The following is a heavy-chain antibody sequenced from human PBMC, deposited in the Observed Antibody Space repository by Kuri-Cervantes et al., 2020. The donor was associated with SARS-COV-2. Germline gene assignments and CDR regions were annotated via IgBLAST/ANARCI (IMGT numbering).Heavy chain of an antibody. J-gene: IGHJ4*02. CDR2: ISGSGGST. CDR1: GFTFSSYA. V-gene: IGHV3-23*01. CDR3: ARIPYPKGAVAGTSDY. D-gene: IGHD6-19*01. Sequence: GESLKISCAASGFTFSSYAMSWVRQAPGKGLEWVSAISGSGGSTYYADSVKGRFTISRDNSKNTLYLQVNSLRAEDTAVYYCARIPYPKGAVAGTSDYWGQGTLVTVSS.